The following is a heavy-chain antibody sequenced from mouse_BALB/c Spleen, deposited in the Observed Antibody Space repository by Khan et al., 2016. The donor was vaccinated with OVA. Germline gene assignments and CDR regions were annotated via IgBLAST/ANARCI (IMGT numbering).Heavy chain of an antibody. J-gene: IGHJ3*01. Sequence: QVRLQQSGAEVAKPGASVKMSCKASGYTFTAYWIHWVKQRPGQGLEWIGYIDPSTSYTEYNQKFKDKATLTTDKSSSTAYMQLSSLTSEDSAVXYCARRGLFGIFAYWGKGILVTVSA. CDR2: IDPSTSYT. D-gene: IGHD1-1*02. CDR3: ARRGLFGIFAY. V-gene: IGHV1-7*01. CDR1: GYTFTAYW.